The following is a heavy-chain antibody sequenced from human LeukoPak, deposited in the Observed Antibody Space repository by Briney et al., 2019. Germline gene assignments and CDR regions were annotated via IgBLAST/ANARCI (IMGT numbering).Heavy chain of an antibody. CDR2: ITVNGVST. J-gene: IGHJ4*02. Sequence: GGSLGLSFPPSGFTFGGIPMSGVRQAPGKGWFWVSPITVNGVSTFHTNSVKGRFTISRDNSKNTLYLQMNSLRAEDTALYYCAKGTVASCSGGSCYPFDCWGQGTLVTVSS. CDR3: AKGTVASCSGGSCYPFDC. D-gene: IGHD2-15*01. CDR1: GFTFGGIP. V-gene: IGHV3-23*01.